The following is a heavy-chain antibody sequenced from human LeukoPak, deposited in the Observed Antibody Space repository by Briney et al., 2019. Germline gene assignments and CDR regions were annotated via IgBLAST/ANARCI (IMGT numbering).Heavy chain of an antibody. Sequence: PGGSLRLSCAASGFTFSDYYMSWIRQVPGKGLEWVSYISSSSSYTNYADSVKGRFTISRDNAKNSLYLQMNSLRAEDTAVYYCARDLVVVPAARSYYYYGMDVWGKGTTVTVSS. CDR3: ARDLVVVPAARSYYYYGMDV. CDR2: ISSSSSYT. CDR1: GFTFSDYY. V-gene: IGHV3-11*06. J-gene: IGHJ6*04. D-gene: IGHD2-2*01.